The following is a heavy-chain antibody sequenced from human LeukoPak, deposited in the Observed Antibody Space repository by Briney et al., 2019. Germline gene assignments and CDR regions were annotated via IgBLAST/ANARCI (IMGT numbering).Heavy chain of an antibody. D-gene: IGHD5-12*01. CDR1: GFTFSNYG. Sequence: GGSLRLSCAASGFTFSNYGIHWVRQAPGKGLEWVSSISSSSSYIYYADSVKGRFTISRDNAKNSLYLQMNSLRAEDTAVYYCARCEYSGYEADYWGQGTLVTVSS. CDR2: ISSSSSYI. CDR3: ARCEYSGYEADY. J-gene: IGHJ4*02. V-gene: IGHV3-21*01.